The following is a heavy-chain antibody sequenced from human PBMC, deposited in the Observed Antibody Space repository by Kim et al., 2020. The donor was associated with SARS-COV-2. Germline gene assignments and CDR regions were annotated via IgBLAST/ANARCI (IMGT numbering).Heavy chain of an antibody. J-gene: IGHJ4*02. V-gene: IGHV4-59*08. CDR3: ARHVSTIEYYFDY. D-gene: IGHD3-9*01. CDR1: GGYIRSHY. CDR2: IYYSGST. Sequence: SETLSLTCTVSGGYIRSHYWSWIRQPPGKGLEWIAYIYYSGSTNYNPSLKSRVTISVDTSKNQFSLKLSSVTAADTAVYYCARHVSTIEYYFDYWGQGTLVTVSS.